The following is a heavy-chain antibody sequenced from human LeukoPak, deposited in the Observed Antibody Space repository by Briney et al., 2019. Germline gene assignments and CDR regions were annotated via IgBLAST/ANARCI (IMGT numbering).Heavy chain of an antibody. V-gene: IGHV3-74*01. CDR3: ASASSHRIAAGGDY. CDR2: INSDGSGR. J-gene: IGHJ4*02. D-gene: IGHD6-13*01. Sequence: GGSLRPSCAASGFTFSNYWMHWVRQAPGKGLVWVSRINSDGSGRNYADSVKGRFTISGDNAKSTLYLQMNSLRAEDTAVYYCASASSHRIAAGGDYWGQGTLVTVSS. CDR1: GFTFSNYW.